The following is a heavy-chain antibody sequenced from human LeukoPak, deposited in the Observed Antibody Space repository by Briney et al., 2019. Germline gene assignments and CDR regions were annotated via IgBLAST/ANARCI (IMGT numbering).Heavy chain of an antibody. J-gene: IGHJ4*02. D-gene: IGHD2-2*01. V-gene: IGHV1-46*01. CDR3: AREGGTREYKGDTWRHFFDF. CDR1: GYSFSVYS. Sequence: ASVKVSCKASGYSFSVYSIDWVRQAPGQGLEWVGTINPNGGTTSFAQKFQGRVTLTRDMSTNTVSMELRSLIPEDTAGYFCAREGGTREYKGDTWRHFFDFWGQGTLVNVSA. CDR2: INPNGGTT.